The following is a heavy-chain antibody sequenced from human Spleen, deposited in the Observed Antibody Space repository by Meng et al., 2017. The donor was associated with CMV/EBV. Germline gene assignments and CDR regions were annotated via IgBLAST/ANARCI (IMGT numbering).Heavy chain of an antibody. CDR3: ARAVSSGWFTYWYFDL. Sequence: SVSSDSHYWSWIRQPPGKGLEWIGYIYYSERTNYSPSLKSRVTMSVDTSNNQFSLKLSSVTAADTAVYYCARAVSSGWFTYWYFDLWGRGTLVTVSS. V-gene: IGHV4-61*01. D-gene: IGHD6-19*01. CDR2: IYYSERT. CDR1: SVSSDSHY. J-gene: IGHJ2*01.